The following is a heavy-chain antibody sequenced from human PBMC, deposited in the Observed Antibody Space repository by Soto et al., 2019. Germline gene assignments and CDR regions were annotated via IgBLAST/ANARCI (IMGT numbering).Heavy chain of an antibody. V-gene: IGHV3-30-3*01. J-gene: IGHJ4*02. Sequence: QVHLAESGGGVVQPGRSLRLSCAASGFTFSSYPIHWVRQAPGKGLEWVADITKDGSNEYYTDSVRGRFTSSRDNSKNTLFLQMNSLTTEDPAVYYCATGAEFYYDTSRYWGQGTLVTVCS. CDR2: ITKDGSNE. D-gene: IGHD3-22*01. CDR1: GFTFSSYP. CDR3: ATGAEFYYDTSRY.